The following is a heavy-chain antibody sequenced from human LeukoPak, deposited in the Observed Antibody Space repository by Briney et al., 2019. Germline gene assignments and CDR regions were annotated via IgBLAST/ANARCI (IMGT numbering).Heavy chain of an antibody. CDR1: GFTFSSYA. D-gene: IGHD3-22*01. J-gene: IGHJ4*02. Sequence: PGGSLRLSCAASGFTFSSYAMHWVRQAPGKGLEWVAVISYDGSNKYYADSVKGRFTISRDNSKNTLYLQMNSLRAEDTAVYYCARAYYYDSSGCYSTQSPFDYWGQGTLVTVSS. CDR2: ISYDGSNK. CDR3: ARAYYYDSSGCYSTQSPFDY. V-gene: IGHV3-30-3*01.